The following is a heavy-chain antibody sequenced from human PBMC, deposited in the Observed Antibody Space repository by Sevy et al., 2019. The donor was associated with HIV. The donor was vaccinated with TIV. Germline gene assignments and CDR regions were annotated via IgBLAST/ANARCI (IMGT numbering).Heavy chain of an antibody. J-gene: IGHJ3*02. V-gene: IGHV3-30*18. CDR3: ANESRATGSAFDI. D-gene: IGHD2-15*01. Sequence: GGSLRLSCAASGFIFTNYGMHWVRQAPGKGLEWVAVISHYGSLKYYADSVRGRVTISSDSSKNTVSLKMNSLRLEDTGMYSCANESRATGSAFDIWGHGTMVTVSS. CDR1: GFIFTNYG. CDR2: ISHYGSLK.